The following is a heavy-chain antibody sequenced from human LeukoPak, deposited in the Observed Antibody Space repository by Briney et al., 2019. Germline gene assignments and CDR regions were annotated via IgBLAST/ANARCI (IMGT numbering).Heavy chain of an antibody. J-gene: IGHJ3*02. V-gene: IGHV3-48*04. Sequence: GRSLRLSCAASGFTFSSYSMNWVRQAPGKGLEWVSYISSSSSTIYYADSVKGRFTISRDNAKNSLYLQMNSLRAEDTAVYYCARDWGDSSGRPWRRYYKDAFDIWGQGTMVTVSS. CDR3: ARDWGDSSGRPWRRYYKDAFDI. CDR2: ISSSSSTI. CDR1: GFTFSSYS. D-gene: IGHD6-19*01.